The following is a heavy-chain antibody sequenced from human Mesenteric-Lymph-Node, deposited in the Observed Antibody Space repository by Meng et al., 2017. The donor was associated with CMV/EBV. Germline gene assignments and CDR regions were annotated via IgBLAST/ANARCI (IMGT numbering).Heavy chain of an antibody. CDR2: IIPILGIA. Sequence: SVKVSCKASGGTFSSYAISWVRQAPGQGLEWMGGIIPILGIANYAQKLQGRVTITADKSTSTAYMELSSLRSEDTAVYYCARARIAAAGDAFDIWGQGTMVTVSS. CDR3: ARARIAAAGDAFDI. CDR1: GGTFSSYA. V-gene: IGHV1-69*10. D-gene: IGHD6-13*01. J-gene: IGHJ3*02.